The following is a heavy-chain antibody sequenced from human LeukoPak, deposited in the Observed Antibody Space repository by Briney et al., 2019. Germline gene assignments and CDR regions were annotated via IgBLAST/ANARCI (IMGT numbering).Heavy chain of an antibody. Sequence: ASVKVSCKASGYTFTGYYMHWVRQAPGQGLEWVGRINPNTGGTEYAQKFQGRVTMTGETSISTAYMELSRLRSDDTAVYYCVRNIVVVPAAIAGDVWGQGTTVTVS. J-gene: IGHJ6*02. D-gene: IGHD2-2*02. V-gene: IGHV1-2*06. CDR1: GYTFTGYY. CDR3: VRNIVVVPAAIAGDV. CDR2: INPNTGGT.